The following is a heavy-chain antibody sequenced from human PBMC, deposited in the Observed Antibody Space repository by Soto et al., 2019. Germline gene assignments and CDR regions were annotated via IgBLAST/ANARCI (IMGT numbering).Heavy chain of an antibody. CDR3: ARGPAYTQGLRKFDP. J-gene: IGHJ5*02. CDR2: TYYNGDT. D-gene: IGHD2-2*02. Sequence: PSETLSLTCTVSDDSFRGAEYYWSWIRQPLGKGPEWIGYTYYNGDTKYNPALRSRVAMSEDTSKNQFSLRLSSVTAADTAVYFCARGPAYTQGLRKFDPWGRGILVTVSS. V-gene: IGHV4-61*08. CDR1: DDSFRGAEYY.